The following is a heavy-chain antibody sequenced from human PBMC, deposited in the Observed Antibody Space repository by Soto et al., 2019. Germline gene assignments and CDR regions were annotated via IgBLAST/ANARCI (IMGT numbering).Heavy chain of an antibody. V-gene: IGHV3-23*01. CDR3: AKDLGPVEYSSSLGAGYYYYYYGMDV. D-gene: IGHD6-6*01. CDR1: GFTFSSYA. Sequence: GGSLRLSCAASGFTFSSYAMSWVRQAPGKGLEWVSAISGSGGSTYYADSVKGRFTISRDNSKNTLYLQMNSLRAEDTAVYYCAKDLGPVEYSSSLGAGYYYYYYGMDVWGQGTTVTVSS. J-gene: IGHJ6*02. CDR2: ISGSGGST.